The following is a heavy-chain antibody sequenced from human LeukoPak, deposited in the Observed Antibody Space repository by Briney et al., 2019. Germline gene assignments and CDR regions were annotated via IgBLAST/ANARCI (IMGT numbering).Heavy chain of an antibody. CDR2: ISAYNGNT. CDR1: GSTFTSYG. CDR3: ARDRFRGSTSLVAFDY. Sequence: ASVKVSCKASGSTFTSYGISWVRGAPGQGLEWMGWISAYNGNTNYAQKLQGRVTMTTDTSTSTAYMELRSLRSDDTAVYYCARDRFRGSTSLVAFDYWGQGTLVTVSS. J-gene: IGHJ4*02. V-gene: IGHV1-18*01. D-gene: IGHD2-2*01.